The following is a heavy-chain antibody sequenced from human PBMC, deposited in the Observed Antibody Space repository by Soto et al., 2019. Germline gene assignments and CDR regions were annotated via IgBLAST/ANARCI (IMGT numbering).Heavy chain of an antibody. D-gene: IGHD3-3*01. Sequence: SETLSLTCTVSGGSISSYYWSWIRQPPGKGLEWIGYIYYSGSTNYSPSLKSRVTISVDTSKNQFSLKLSSVTAADTAVYYCARVGQITIFDSWFDPWGQGTLVTVSS. CDR3: ARVGQITIFDSWFDP. CDR2: IYYSGST. CDR1: GGSISSYY. V-gene: IGHV4-59*01. J-gene: IGHJ5*02.